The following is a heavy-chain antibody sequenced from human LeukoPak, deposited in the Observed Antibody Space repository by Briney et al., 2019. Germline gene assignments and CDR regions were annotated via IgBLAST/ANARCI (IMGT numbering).Heavy chain of an antibody. J-gene: IGHJ4*02. D-gene: IGHD6-13*01. CDR3: AKANIGGVAAPYYSDY. V-gene: IGHV3-23*01. Sequence: PGGSLRLSCAASGFTFSSYAMSWVRQAPGKGLEWVSAISGSGGSTYYADSVKGRFTISRDNSKNTLYLQMNSLRAEDTAVYYCAKANIGGVAAPYYSDYWGQGTLVTVSS. CDR1: GFTFSSYA. CDR2: ISGSGGST.